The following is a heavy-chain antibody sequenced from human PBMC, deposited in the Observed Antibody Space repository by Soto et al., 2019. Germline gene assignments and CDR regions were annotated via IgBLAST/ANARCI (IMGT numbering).Heavy chain of an antibody. CDR2: IYYSGST. Sequence: QVQLQESGPGLVKPSQTLSLTCTVSGGSISSGGYYWSWIRQHPGKGLEWIGYIYYSGSTYYNPSLKSRVTISVDTSKNQFSLKLSSVTAADTALYYCARVDYSGYDQVGANWFDPWGQGTLVTVSS. CDR1: GGSISSGGYY. J-gene: IGHJ5*02. V-gene: IGHV4-31*03. CDR3: ARVDYSGYDQVGANWFDP. D-gene: IGHD5-12*01.